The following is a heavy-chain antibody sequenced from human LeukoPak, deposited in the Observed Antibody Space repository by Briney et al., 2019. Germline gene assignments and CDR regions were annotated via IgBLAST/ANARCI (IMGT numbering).Heavy chain of an antibody. CDR3: ARLPYCSGGSCYFDY. D-gene: IGHD2-15*01. CDR2: VNHSGST. Sequence: PSETLSLTCAVYGGSFSGYYWSWIRQPPGKGLEWIGEVNHSGSTDYNPSLKSRVTMSVDTSKHQFSLKLSSATAADTAVYYCARLPYCSGGSCYFDYWGQGTLVTVSS. V-gene: IGHV4-34*01. J-gene: IGHJ4*02. CDR1: GGSFSGYY.